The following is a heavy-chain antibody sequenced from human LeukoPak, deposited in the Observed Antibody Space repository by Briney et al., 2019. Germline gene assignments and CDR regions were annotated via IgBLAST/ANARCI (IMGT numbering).Heavy chain of an antibody. CDR2: VSAYNGNT. Sequence: ASVKVSCKASGYTFTGYYMHWVRQAPGQGLEWMGWVSAYNGNTNYAQKFQGRVTMTTDTSTSTAYMEVRSLRSDDTAVYYCARVDLLWTGHYSANWFDPWGQGTPVTVSS. CDR1: GYTFTGYY. D-gene: IGHD3/OR15-3a*01. CDR3: ARVDLLWTGHYSANWFDP. V-gene: IGHV1-18*04. J-gene: IGHJ5*02.